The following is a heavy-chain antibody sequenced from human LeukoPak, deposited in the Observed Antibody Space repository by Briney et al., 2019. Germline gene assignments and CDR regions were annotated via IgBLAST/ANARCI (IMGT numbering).Heavy chain of an antibody. CDR3: ASGNWRYYFNS. J-gene: IGHJ4*02. CDR1: GGSISSYY. V-gene: IGHV4-59*01. Sequence: PSETLSLTCTVSGGSISSYYWSWIRRPPGKGLEWIGYIYYSGSTNYNPSLKSRVTISVDTSKNQFSLKLSSVTAADTAVYYCASGNWRYYFNSWGQGTLVTVSS. D-gene: IGHD1-1*01. CDR2: IYYSGST.